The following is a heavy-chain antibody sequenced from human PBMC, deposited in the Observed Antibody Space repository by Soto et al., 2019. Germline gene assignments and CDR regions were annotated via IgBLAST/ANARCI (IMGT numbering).Heavy chain of an antibody. J-gene: IGHJ2*01. CDR3: AKGGFYGGKPYWYFDL. CDR2: ISGSGGST. D-gene: IGHD4-17*01. V-gene: IGHV3-23*01. Sequence: EVQLLESGGGLVQPGGSLRLSCAASGFTFSSYAMSWVRQAPGKGLEWVSAISGSGGSTYYADSVKGRFTSSRDNSKNTLYLQMNSLRAEDTAVYYCAKGGFYGGKPYWYFDLWGRGTLVTVSS. CDR1: GFTFSSYA.